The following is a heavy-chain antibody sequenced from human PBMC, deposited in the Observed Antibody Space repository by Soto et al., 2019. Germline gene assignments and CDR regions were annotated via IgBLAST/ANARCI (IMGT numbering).Heavy chain of an antibody. D-gene: IGHD1-26*01. V-gene: IGHV3-30-3*01. J-gene: IGHJ6*02. Sequence: QVQLVESGGGVVQPGRSLRLSCAASGFTFSSYAMHWVRQAPGKGLEWVAVISYDGSNKYYADSVKGRFTISRDNSKNTLYLQMNSLRAEDTAVYYCARDSGSYTSYYYGMDVWGQGTTVTVSS. CDR2: ISYDGSNK. CDR1: GFTFSSYA. CDR3: ARDSGSYTSYYYGMDV.